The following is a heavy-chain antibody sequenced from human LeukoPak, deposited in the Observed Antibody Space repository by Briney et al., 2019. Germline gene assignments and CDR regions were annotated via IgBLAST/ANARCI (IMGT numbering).Heavy chain of an antibody. D-gene: IGHD5-24*01. CDR1: GGSFSGYY. Sequence: PSETLSLTCAVYGGSFSGYYWSWIRQPPGKGLEWIGEINHSGSTNYNPSLKSRVTISVDTSKNQFPLKLSSVTAADTAVYYCARRDGYKSYYFDYWGQGTLVTVSS. J-gene: IGHJ4*02. CDR3: ARRDGYKSYYFDY. V-gene: IGHV4-34*01. CDR2: INHSGST.